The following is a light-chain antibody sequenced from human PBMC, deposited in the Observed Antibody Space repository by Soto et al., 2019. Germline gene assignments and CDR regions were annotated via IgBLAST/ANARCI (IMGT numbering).Light chain of an antibody. CDR3: QQYGSSPRT. CDR2: GAS. J-gene: IGKJ1*01. V-gene: IGKV3-20*01. Sequence: TQSPSTLSASVGDRVTLSCRASQSVSSSYLAWYQQKPGQAPRLLIYGASSRATGIPDRFSGSGSGTDFTLIISSLEPEDFAMYYCQQYGSSPRTCGQGTKVDIK. CDR1: QSVSSSY.